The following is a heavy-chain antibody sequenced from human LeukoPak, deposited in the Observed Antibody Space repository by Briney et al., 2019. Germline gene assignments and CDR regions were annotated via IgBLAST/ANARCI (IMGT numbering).Heavy chain of an antibody. V-gene: IGHV3-23*01. Sequence: GGSLSLSCAPSGFPFAGYAIHWVRQAQGKGLDWVSAVRGSGGTTHYADSAKGRFTISRDNSKNTLYLQLNSLRAEDTAVYYCAKLLRAGRLLTISLDSWGQGTLVTVSS. CDR1: GFPFAGYA. J-gene: IGHJ4*02. CDR3: AKLLRAGRLLTISLDS. D-gene: IGHD3-10*01. CDR2: VRGSGGTT.